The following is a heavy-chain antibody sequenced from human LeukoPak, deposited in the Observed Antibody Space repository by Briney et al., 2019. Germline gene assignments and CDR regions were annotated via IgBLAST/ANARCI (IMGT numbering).Heavy chain of an antibody. CDR2: ISSSSSYI. CDR3: ARARGYCSGGSCYYYYYGMDV. CDR1: GFTFSSYS. V-gene: IGHV3-21*01. J-gene: IGHJ6*02. Sequence: GGSLRLSCAASGFTFSSYSMNWVRQAPGKGLEWVSSISSSSSYIYYADSVKGRFTISRDNAKNSLYLQMNSLRAEDTAVYYCARARGYCSGGSCYYYYYGMDVWGQGTTVTVSS. D-gene: IGHD2-15*01.